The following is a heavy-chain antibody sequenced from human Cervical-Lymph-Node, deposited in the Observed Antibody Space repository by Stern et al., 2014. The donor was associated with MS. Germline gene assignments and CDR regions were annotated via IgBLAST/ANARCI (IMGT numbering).Heavy chain of an antibody. J-gene: IGHJ6*02. CDR3: ARELSGMYGMDV. Sequence: QLQLQESGPGLVKPSQTLSLTCTVSGGSINNGDYYWSWVRQHPGKGLEWLGYIYYRGATYYNPSLKGRLTISVDPSKRHFSLKLTSVTAADTAVYYCARELSGMYGMDVWGQGTTVTVSS. CDR1: GGSINNGDYY. D-gene: IGHD1-1*01. CDR2: IYYRGAT. V-gene: IGHV4-31*03.